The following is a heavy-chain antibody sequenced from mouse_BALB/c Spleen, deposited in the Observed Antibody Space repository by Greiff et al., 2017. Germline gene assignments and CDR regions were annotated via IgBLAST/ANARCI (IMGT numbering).Heavy chain of an antibody. CDR1: GYTFTSYY. J-gene: IGHJ3*01. D-gene: IGHD3-1*01. CDR3: TRWAEHSAWFAY. Sequence: QVQLQQPGAELVKPGASVKLSCKASGYTFTSYYMYWVKQRPGQGLEWIGGINPSNGGTNFNEKFKSKATLTVDKSSSTAYMQLSSLTSEDSAVYYCTRWAEHSAWFAYWGQGTLVTVSA. V-gene: IGHV1S81*02. CDR2: INPSNGGT.